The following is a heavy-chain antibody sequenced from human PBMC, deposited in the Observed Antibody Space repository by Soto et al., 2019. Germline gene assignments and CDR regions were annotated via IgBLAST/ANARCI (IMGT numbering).Heavy chain of an antibody. Sequence: KTSETLSLTCTVSGGSISSSSYYWGWIRQTPGKGLEWIGSIYYSGSTYYNPSLKSRVTISVDTSKNKFSLKLSSVTAADTAVYFCARLGKHSGNYYFWNWFDPWGQGTLVTVSS. CDR2: IYYSGST. V-gene: IGHV4-39*01. CDR1: GGSISSSSYY. D-gene: IGHD1-26*01. J-gene: IGHJ5*02. CDR3: ARLGKHSGNYYFWNWFDP.